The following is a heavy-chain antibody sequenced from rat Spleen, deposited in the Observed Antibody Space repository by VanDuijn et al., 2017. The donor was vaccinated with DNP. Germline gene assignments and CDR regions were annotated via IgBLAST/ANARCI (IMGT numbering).Heavy chain of an antibody. CDR1: GFTFNNYW. CDR2: ISNSGDKT. J-gene: IGHJ2*01. V-gene: IGHV5-31*01. CDR3: ARQGAHYFDY. Sequence: EVQLVESGGDLVQPGRSLTVSCVASGFTFNNYWMTWIRQVPGQGLEWVASISNSGDKTFYPDSVKGRFTISRDNTKNSLYLQMDSLRSDETAIYYCARQGAHYFDYWGQGVMVTVSS.